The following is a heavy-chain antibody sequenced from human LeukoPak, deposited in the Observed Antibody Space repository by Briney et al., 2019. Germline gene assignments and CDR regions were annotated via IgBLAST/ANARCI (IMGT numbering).Heavy chain of an antibody. CDR3: ARNLYGSGAFDY. Sequence: GASVKVSCKASGYTFTSYDINWVRQATGQGLEWMGWMNPNSGNTGYAQKFQGRLTITRNTSISTAYMELSSLRSEDTDVYYCARNLYGSGAFDYWGQGTLVTVSS. V-gene: IGHV1-8*03. J-gene: IGHJ4*02. CDR2: MNPNSGNT. D-gene: IGHD3-10*01. CDR1: GYTFTSYD.